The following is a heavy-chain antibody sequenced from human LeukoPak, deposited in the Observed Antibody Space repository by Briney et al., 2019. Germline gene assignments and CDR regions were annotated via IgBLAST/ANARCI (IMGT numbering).Heavy chain of an antibody. V-gene: IGHV1-69*13. Sequence: AVNVSCKAAGYSFTSYGISWVRQAPGQGLEWMGGIIPSFGTANYSQKVQGRVTITADEYTSTAYMELSSLKAEDTAVYYRATRAMPPPPWFGDPHYYYYYMDVWGKGTTVTISS. D-gene: IGHD3-10*01. CDR2: IIPSFGTA. CDR3: ATRAMPPPPWFGDPHYYYYYMDV. CDR1: GYSFTSYG. J-gene: IGHJ6*03.